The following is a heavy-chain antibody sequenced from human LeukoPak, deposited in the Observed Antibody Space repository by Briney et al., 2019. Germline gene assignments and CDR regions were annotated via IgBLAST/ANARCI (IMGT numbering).Heavy chain of an antibody. CDR1: GFAFSSSW. J-gene: IGHJ6*03. D-gene: IGHD2-2*01. CDR3: ARRASGYCITTSCPDTYYYYYYMDV. Sequence: PGGSLRLSCAASGFAFSSSWMSWVRQAPGKGLEWVANIKQDGSETHYVDSLKGRFTVSRDNAKNSVYLQMNNLRAEDRAVYYCARRASGYCITTSCPDTYYYYYYMDVWGKGTTVTVSS. CDR2: IKQDGSET. V-gene: IGHV3-7*01.